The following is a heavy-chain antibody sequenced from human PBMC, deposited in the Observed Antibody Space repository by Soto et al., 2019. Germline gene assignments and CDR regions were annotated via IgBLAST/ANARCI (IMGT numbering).Heavy chain of an antibody. D-gene: IGHD1-26*01. CDR2: IGPESGAT. Sequence: ASVKVSCKASGYTFTGHYIHWVRQAPEQGPEWMGEIGPESGATRYAQKFQGRVTMTRDMSITTVYMELNNLSPDDTALYYCGRGRSGQIVVFYWGQGTPVTVSS. J-gene: IGHJ4*02. V-gene: IGHV1-2*02. CDR3: GRGRSGQIVVFY. CDR1: GYTFTGHY.